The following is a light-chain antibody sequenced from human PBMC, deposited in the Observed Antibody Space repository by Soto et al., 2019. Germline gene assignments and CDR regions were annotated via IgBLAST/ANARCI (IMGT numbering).Light chain of an antibody. CDR2: GAS. J-gene: IGKJ1*01. V-gene: IGKV1-5*01. Sequence: DIQLTQSPPTLSASVGDRVTITCRASQSISYYLAWYQQMPGKAPKLLIYGASSLQSGVPSRFSGSGSVTEFTLNISSLQPDDFATYFCQHHNSYSQTFGQGTKVEIK. CDR1: QSISYY. CDR3: QHHNSYSQT.